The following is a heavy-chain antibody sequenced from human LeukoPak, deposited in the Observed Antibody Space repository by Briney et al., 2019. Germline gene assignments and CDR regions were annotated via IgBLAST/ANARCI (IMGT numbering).Heavy chain of an antibody. D-gene: IGHD3-10*01. CDR3: ARAGSSYYGSGSYFYYYYMDV. Sequence: PSETLSLTCTVSGGSISSYYWSWIRQPAGKGLEWIGRIYTSGSTNYNPSLKSRVTMSVDTSKNQFSLKLSSVTAADTAVYYCARAGSSYYGSGSYFYYYYMDVWGKGTTVTHSS. CDR2: IYTSGST. V-gene: IGHV4-4*07. J-gene: IGHJ6*03. CDR1: GGSISSYY.